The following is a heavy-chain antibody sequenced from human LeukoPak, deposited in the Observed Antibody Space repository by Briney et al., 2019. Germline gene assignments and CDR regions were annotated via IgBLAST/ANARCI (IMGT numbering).Heavy chain of an antibody. Sequence: GRSLRLSCAASGFTFSSYGMHWVRQAPGKGLEWVAVISYDGSNKYYADSVKGRFTISRDNSKNTLYLQMNSLRAEDTAVYYCAKGGDTAMVSYYYYYGMDFWGQGTTVTVSS. CDR2: ISYDGSNK. CDR3: AKGGDTAMVSYYYYYGMDF. CDR1: GFTFSSYG. V-gene: IGHV3-30*18. D-gene: IGHD5-18*01. J-gene: IGHJ6*02.